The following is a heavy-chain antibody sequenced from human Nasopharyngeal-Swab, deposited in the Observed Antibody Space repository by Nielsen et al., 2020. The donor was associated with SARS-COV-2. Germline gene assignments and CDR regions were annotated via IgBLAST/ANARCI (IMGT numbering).Heavy chain of an antibody. CDR1: GGTFSSYA. CDR3: ARNPVDYDYVWGSYRYRTFDY. J-gene: IGHJ4*02. V-gene: IGHV1-69*06. CDR2: IIPLFCTP. D-gene: IGHD3-16*02. Sequence: SVQVSCKASGGTFSSYAISWVRQAPGQGLEWMGGIIPLFCTPNYAQKFQGRVTITADKSTSTAYMELSSLRSEDTAVYYCARNPVDYDYVWGSYRYRTFDYWGQGTLVTVSS.